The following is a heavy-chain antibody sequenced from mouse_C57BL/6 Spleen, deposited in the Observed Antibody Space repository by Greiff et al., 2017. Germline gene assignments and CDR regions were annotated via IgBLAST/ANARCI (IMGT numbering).Heavy chain of an antibody. D-gene: IGHD1-2*01. CDR1: GYTFTDYE. V-gene: IGHV1-15*01. J-gene: IGHJ2*01. CDR3: TRPITTGGYYFDY. CDR2: IDPETGGT. Sequence: QVQLQQSGAELVRPGASVTLSCKASGYTFTDYEMHWVKQTPVHGLEWIGAIDPETGGTAYNQKFKGKAILTADKSSSTAYMELRSLTSEDSAVYYCTRPITTGGYYFDYWGQGTTLTVSS.